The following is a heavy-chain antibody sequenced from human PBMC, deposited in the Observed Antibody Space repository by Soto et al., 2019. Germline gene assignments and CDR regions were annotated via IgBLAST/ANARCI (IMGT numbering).Heavy chain of an antibody. D-gene: IGHD2-2*01. V-gene: IGHV1-8*01. J-gene: IGHJ5*02. CDR2: MNPNSGNT. CDR1: GYTFTSYD. CDR3: ARLYCSSTSCQNWFDL. Sequence: ASVKISCKSSGYTFTSYDINWVRQATGQGLEWMGWMNPNSGNTGYAQKFQGRVTMTRNTSISTAYMELSSLRSEDTAVYYCARLYCSSTSCQNWFDLCGQGSLVTVSS.